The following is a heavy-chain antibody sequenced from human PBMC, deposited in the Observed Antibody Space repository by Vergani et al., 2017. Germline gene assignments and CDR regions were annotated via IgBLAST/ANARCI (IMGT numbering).Heavy chain of an antibody. V-gene: IGHV4-31*03. D-gene: IGHD2-15*01. Sequence: QVQLQESGPGLVKPSQTLSLTCTVSGGSISSGGYYWSWIRQHPGKGLEWIGYISYTGSANYNPSLKSRVTISVDTSKNQFSRKLNSVTAADTAVYYCARHIRVVGAVGAAPNWFDPWGQGTLVTVSS. CDR2: ISYTGSA. CDR1: GGSISSGGYY. J-gene: IGHJ5*02. CDR3: ARHIRVVGAVGAAPNWFDP.